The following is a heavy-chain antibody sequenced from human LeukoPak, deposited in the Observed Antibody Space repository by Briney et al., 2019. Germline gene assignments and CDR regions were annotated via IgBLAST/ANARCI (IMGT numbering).Heavy chain of an antibody. Sequence: ASVKVSCKASGGTFNSYAISWVRQAPGQGLEWMGGIIPIFGTTNYARKFRGRVTLTADKSTRTAYMELSSVTAADTAVYYCARRGGGDTMVRAMVFYYYYMDVWGKGTTVTISS. J-gene: IGHJ6*03. CDR3: ARRGGGDTMVRAMVFYYYYMDV. V-gene: IGHV1-69*06. CDR1: GGTFNSYA. D-gene: IGHD3-10*01. CDR2: IIPIFGTT.